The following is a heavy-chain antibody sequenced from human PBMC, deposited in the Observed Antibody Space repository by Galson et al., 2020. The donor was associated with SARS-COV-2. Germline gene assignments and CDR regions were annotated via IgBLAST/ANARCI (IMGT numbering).Heavy chain of an antibody. CDR3: AKDDDILTGSIDY. CDR2: ISGSGGST. V-gene: IGHV3-23*01. D-gene: IGHD3-9*01. CDR1: GFTFSSYA. J-gene: IGHJ4*02. Sequence: QASETLSLTCAASGFTFSSYAMSWVRQAPGKGLEWVSAISGSGGSTYYADSVKGRFTISRDNSKNTLYLQMNSLRAEDTAVYYCAKDDDILTGSIDYWGQGTLVTVSS.